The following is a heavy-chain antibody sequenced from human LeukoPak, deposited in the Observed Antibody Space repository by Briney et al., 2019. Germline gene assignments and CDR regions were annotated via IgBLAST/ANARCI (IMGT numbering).Heavy chain of an antibody. D-gene: IGHD5-12*01. V-gene: IGHV3-30*02. CDR1: GFTFSSYG. CDR2: IRYDGSNK. Sequence: PGGSLRLSCAASGFTFSSYGMHWVRQAPGKGLEWVAFIRYDGSNKYYADSVKGRFTISRDNSKNTLYLQMNSLRAEDTAVYYCAKSTIVATIRKYSSSYLPEYWGQGTLVTVSS. CDR3: AKSTIVATIRKYSSSYLPEY. J-gene: IGHJ4*02.